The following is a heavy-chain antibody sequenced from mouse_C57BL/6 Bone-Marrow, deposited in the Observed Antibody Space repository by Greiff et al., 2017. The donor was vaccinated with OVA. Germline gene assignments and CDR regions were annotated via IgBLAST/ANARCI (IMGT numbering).Heavy chain of an antibody. CDR1: GYTFTSYD. Sequence: VKLMESGPELVKPGASVKLSCKASGYTFTSYDINWVKQRPGQGLEWIGWIYPRDGSTKYNEKFKGKATLTVDTSSSTAYMELHSLTSEDSAVYFCARWDYYGSYWYFDVWGTGTTVTVSS. V-gene: IGHV1-85*01. J-gene: IGHJ1*03. CDR2: IYPRDGST. D-gene: IGHD1-1*01. CDR3: ARWDYYGSYWYFDV.